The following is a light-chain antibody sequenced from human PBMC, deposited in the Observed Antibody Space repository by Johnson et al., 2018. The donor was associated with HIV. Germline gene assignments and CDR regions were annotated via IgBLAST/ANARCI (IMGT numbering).Light chain of an antibody. V-gene: IGLV1-51*02. J-gene: IGLJ1*01. CDR3: GTWDGSLSAGAV. CDR1: SSNIENYF. Sequence: QSVLTQPPSVSAAPGQRVNISCSGNSSNIENYFVSWYHQLPGAAPRLLIYEDNKRPSGIPDRFSGSKSGASATLGITGLQTGDEADYYCGTWDGSLSAGAVFGTGTKVTVL. CDR2: EDN.